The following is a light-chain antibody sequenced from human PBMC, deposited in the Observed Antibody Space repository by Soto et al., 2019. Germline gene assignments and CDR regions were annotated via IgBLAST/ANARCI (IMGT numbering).Light chain of an antibody. V-gene: IGKV3-20*01. CDR2: GAS. J-gene: IGKJ5*01. CDR1: QSVISSN. Sequence: EIVLTQSPGTLSLSPGERATLSCRASQSVISSNLSWYQQKPGQAPRLLISGASRRATGIPDRFSGSGSGTDFTLTISRLEPEDSAVYYCQHYGSSPPITFGQGTRLEIK. CDR3: QHYGSSPPIT.